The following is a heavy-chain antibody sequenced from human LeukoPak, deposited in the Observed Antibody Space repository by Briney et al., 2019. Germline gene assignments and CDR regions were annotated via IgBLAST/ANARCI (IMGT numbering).Heavy chain of an antibody. CDR1: GFTFSSYS. CDR3: ARDRGYSYGFFDY. V-gene: IGHV3-21*01. Sequence: GGSLRLSCAASGFTFSSYSMNWVRQAPGKGLEWVSSISSSSSYIYYADSVKGRFTISRDNAKNSLYLQMNSLRAEDTAVYYCARDRGYSYGFFDYWGQGTLVTVSS. D-gene: IGHD5-18*01. CDR2: ISSSSSYI. J-gene: IGHJ4*02.